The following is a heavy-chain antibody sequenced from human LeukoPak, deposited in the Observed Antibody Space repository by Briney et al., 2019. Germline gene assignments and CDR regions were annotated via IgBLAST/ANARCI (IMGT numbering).Heavy chain of an antibody. CDR1: GGSISSYY. CDR3: ARWTLTTNFDY. D-gene: IGHD4-11*01. Sequence: SETLSLTCTVSGGSISSYYWSWIRQPAGKGLEWIGRIYTSGSTNYNPSLKSRVTMSADTSKNQFSLKLNSVTAADTAVYYCARWTLTTNFDYWGQGTLVTVSS. V-gene: IGHV4-4*07. CDR2: IYTSGST. J-gene: IGHJ4*02.